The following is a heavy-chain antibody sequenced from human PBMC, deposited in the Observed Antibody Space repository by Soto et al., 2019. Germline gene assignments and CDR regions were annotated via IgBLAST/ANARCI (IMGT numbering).Heavy chain of an antibody. D-gene: IGHD5-18*01. V-gene: IGHV1-2*04. CDR1: GYTFTGYY. CDR2: INPNSGGT. Sequence: ASVKVSCKASGYTFTGYYMHWVPQAPGQGLEWMGWINPNSGGTNYAQKFQGWVTMTRDTSISTAYMELSRLRSDDTAVYYCARSGYSYGYSWFDPWGQGTLVTVSS. J-gene: IGHJ5*02. CDR3: ARSGYSYGYSWFDP.